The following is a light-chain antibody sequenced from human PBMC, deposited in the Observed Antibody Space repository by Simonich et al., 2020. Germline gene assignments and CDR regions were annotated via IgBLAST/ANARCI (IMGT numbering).Light chain of an antibody. Sequence: QSALTQPASVSGSPGQSITISCTGTSSDVGGYNYVSWYQQHPGKAPKLMIYDVSKRPAGVSNRFSGSKSGNTASLTISGLQAEDEADYYCSTWDYSLSAQVFGGGTKLTVL. V-gene: IGLV2-14*01. CDR1: SSDVGGYNY. J-gene: IGLJ3*02. CDR2: DVS. CDR3: STWDYSLSAQV.